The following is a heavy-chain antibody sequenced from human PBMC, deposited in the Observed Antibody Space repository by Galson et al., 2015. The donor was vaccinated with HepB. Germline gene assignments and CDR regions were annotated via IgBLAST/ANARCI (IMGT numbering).Heavy chain of an antibody. D-gene: IGHD3-10*01. J-gene: IGHJ4*02. CDR2: IKSKTDGGTT. CDR3: TTDLHYYGSGSYILDDY. CDR1: GFTFSNAW. Sequence: SLRLSCAASGFTFSNAWMSWVRQAPGKGLEWVGRIKSKTDGGTTDYAAPVKGRFTISRDDSKNTLYLQMNSLKTEDTAVYYCTTDLHYYGSGSYILDDYWGQGTLVTVSS. V-gene: IGHV3-15*01.